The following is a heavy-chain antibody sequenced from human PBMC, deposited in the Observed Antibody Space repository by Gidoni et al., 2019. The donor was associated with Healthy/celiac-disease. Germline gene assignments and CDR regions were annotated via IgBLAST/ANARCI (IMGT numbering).Heavy chain of an antibody. CDR1: GFTFSSYG. Sequence: QVQLVESGGGVVQPGRSLRLSCAASGFTFSSYGMHWVRQAPGKGLEWVADISYDGSNKYYADSVKGRFTISRDNSKNTLYLQMNSLRAEDTAVYYCAKSPVAVAGGGFDYWGQGTLVTVSS. D-gene: IGHD6-19*01. CDR3: AKSPVAVAGGGFDY. CDR2: ISYDGSNK. J-gene: IGHJ4*02. V-gene: IGHV3-30*18.